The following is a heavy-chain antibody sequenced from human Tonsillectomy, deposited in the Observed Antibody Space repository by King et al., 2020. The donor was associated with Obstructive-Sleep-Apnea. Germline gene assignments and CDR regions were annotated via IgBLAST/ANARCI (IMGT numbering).Heavy chain of an antibody. D-gene: IGHD6-13*01. CDR3: ARELISRWYEKGLDV. J-gene: IGHJ6*02. CDR1: GYTFTDYY. Sequence: QLVQSGAEVKKPGASVKVPCKAAGYTFTDYYIHWVRQAPGQGLEWMGWINPNSGGTHYAQKFQGWVTMTMDTTINTAYMELTRLTFDDTAVYYCARELISRWYEKGLDVWGQGTTVTVSS. CDR2: INPNSGGT. V-gene: IGHV1-2*04.